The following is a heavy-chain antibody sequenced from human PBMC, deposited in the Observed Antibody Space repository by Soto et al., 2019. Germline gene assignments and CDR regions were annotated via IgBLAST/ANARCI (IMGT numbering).Heavy chain of an antibody. V-gene: IGHV1-69*13. CDR3: ARDRRYFDWPTGMDV. Sequence: SVKVSCKASGGTFSSYAISWVRQAPGQGLEWMGGIIPIFGTANYAQKFQGRVTITADESTSTAYMELSSLRSEDTAVYYCARDRRYFDWPTGMDVWGQGTTVTVSS. J-gene: IGHJ6*02. CDR2: IIPIFGTA. CDR1: GGTFSSYA. D-gene: IGHD3-9*01.